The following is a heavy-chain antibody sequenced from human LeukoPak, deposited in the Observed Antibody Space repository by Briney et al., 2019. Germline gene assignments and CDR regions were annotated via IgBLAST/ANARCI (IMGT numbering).Heavy chain of an antibody. J-gene: IGHJ5*02. CDR2: ISGSGGST. CDR3: AKVAGRGYCSSTSCSSRWFDP. Sequence: PGGSLRLSCAASGFTFSDYYMSWIRQAPGKGLEWVSAISGSGGSTYYADSVKGRFTISRDNSKNTLYLQMNSLRAEDTAVYYCAKVAGRGYCSSTSCSSRWFDPWGQGTLVTVSS. D-gene: IGHD2-2*01. CDR1: GFTFSDYY. V-gene: IGHV3-23*01.